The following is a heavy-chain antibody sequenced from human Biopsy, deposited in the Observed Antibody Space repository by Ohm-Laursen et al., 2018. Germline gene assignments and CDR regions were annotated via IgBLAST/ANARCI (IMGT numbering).Heavy chain of an antibody. D-gene: IGHD6-13*01. V-gene: IGHV3-30*18. CDR2: ISFDGSDQ. Sequence: SLRLSCTASGFTFNNYGMHWVRQAPGKGLEWVAVISFDGSDQRYADSVKGRFTISRDNSKNTLYLQMNSLRAEDTAVFYCVKDRGAAGTDYYYGMDVWGQGTTVTVSS. CDR3: VKDRGAAGTDYYYGMDV. J-gene: IGHJ6*01. CDR1: GFTFNNYG.